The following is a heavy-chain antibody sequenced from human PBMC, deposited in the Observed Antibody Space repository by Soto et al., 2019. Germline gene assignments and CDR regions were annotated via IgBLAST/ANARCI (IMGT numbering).Heavy chain of an antibody. CDR1: GGSFSGYY. D-gene: IGHD2-15*01. Sequence: SETLSLTCAVYGGSFSGYYWSWIRQPPGKGLEWIGEINHSGSTNYNPSLKSRVTISVDTSKNQFSLKLSSVTAADTAVYYCARASVKYCSGGRCYLNWFDPWGQGNLVTVSS. V-gene: IGHV4-34*01. CDR3: ARASVKYCSGGRCYLNWFDP. CDR2: INHSGST. J-gene: IGHJ5*02.